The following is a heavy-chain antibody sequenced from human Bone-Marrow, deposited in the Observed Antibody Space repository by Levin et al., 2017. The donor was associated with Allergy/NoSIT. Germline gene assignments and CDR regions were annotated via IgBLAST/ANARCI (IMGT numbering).Heavy chain of an antibody. Sequence: KPGGSLRLSCETSGYYFNSYYMHWVRQAPGQGLEWIGIFNPSYDDTRYAPKYQGRVTLTRDPSTDTVYMELTSLTSEDTAVYYCVRDQDEMSFGDYWGQGTLVIVSS. V-gene: IGHV1-46*02. CDR1: GYYFNSYY. J-gene: IGHJ4*02. CDR2: FNPSYDDT. D-gene: IGHD3/OR15-3a*01. CDR3: VRDQDEMSFGDY.